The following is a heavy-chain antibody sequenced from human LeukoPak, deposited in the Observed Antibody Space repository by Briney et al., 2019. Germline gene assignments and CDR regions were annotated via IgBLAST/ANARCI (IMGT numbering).Heavy chain of an antibody. J-gene: IGHJ4*02. CDR3: ARGQTAMGPYFDY. D-gene: IGHD5-18*01. CDR1: AGSISSGGYS. V-gene: IGHV4-30-2*01. Sequence: SETLSLTCAVSAGSISSGGYSWSWLRQPPGKGLEWIGYIYHSGSTYYNPSLKSRVTISVDRSKNQFSLKLSSVTAADTAVYYCARGQTAMGPYFDYWGQGTLVTVSP. CDR2: IYHSGST.